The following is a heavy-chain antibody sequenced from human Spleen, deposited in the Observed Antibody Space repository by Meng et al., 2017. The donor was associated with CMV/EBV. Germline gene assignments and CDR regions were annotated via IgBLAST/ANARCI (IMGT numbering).Heavy chain of an antibody. CDR2: IYYSGST. V-gene: IGHV4-31*03. Sequence: CTVSGGYISSGAYYWSWIRQHPGKGLEWIGYIYYSGSTYYNPSLKSRVTISVDTSKNQFSLKLNSLTAADTAVYYCARGDDSSSWGYWGQGTLVTVSS. CDR3: ARGDDSSSWGY. J-gene: IGHJ4*02. CDR1: GGYISSGAYY. D-gene: IGHD6-13*01.